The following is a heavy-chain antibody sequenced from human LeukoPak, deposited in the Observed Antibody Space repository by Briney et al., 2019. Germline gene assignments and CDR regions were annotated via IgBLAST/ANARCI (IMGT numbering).Heavy chain of an antibody. CDR3: ARAPRSCYSYWYFDL. CDR1: GGSFSGYY. CDR2: INHSGST. Sequence: SETLSLTCAVYGGSFSGYYWSWIRQPPGKGLEWVGEINHSGSTNYNPSLKSRVTISVDTSKNQFSLKLSSVTAADTAVYYCARAPRSCYSYWYFDLWGRGTLVTVSS. J-gene: IGHJ2*01. D-gene: IGHD3-22*01. V-gene: IGHV4-34*01.